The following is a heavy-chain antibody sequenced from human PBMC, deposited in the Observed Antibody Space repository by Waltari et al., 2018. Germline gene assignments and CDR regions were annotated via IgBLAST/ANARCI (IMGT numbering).Heavy chain of an antibody. CDR2: VSVSGRRT. Sequence: EVQWLESGGGLVQPGGSLRLSCVASGFIFSNYAMTWVRQAPGTGLEWVSSVSVSGRRTYYADSVKGRFTISRDNSKNTLYLQVDSLRAQDTAVYYCGRDPNGDYVGAFDFWGQGTMVTVSS. CDR3: GRDPNGDYVGAFDF. D-gene: IGHD4-17*01. CDR1: GFIFSNYA. V-gene: IGHV3-23*01. J-gene: IGHJ3*01.